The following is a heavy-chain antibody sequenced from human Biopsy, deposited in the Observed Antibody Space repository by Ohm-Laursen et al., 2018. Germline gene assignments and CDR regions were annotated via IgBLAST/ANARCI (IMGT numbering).Heavy chain of an antibody. CDR3: ARADMVTTIVDY. CDR1: GDSISSGGHY. D-gene: IGHD5-12*01. CDR2: IYHTGST. Sequence: SQTLSLTCTVSGDSISSGGHYWSWLRQFPGKGLEWIAYIYHTGSTYYNPSLKSRLSIAIDTSKNQFSVSLRSVTAADTAVYYCARADMVTTIVDYWGQGTLVTVSS. V-gene: IGHV4-31*03. J-gene: IGHJ4*02.